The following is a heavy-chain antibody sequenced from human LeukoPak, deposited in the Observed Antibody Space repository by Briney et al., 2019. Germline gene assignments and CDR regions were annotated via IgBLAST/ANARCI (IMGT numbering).Heavy chain of an antibody. V-gene: IGHV3-33*08. CDR3: AKVGGTCNNGVCYSSSYYLDV. J-gene: IGHJ6*04. CDR2: IWPDRSNK. D-gene: IGHD2-8*01. Sequence: GGSLRLSCTASGFTFSFYMMNWVRQAPGKGLEWVAVIWPDRSNKFHLESVQGRFTISRDNSRNTLYLQMNSLRAEDTATYYCAKVGGTCNNGVCYSSSYYLDVWGKGTTVIVSS. CDR1: GFTFSFYM.